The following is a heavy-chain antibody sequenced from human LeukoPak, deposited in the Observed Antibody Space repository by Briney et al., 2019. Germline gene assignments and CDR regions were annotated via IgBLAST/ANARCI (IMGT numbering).Heavy chain of an antibody. Sequence: PSETLSLTCAVYGGSFSGYYWSWIRQPPGKGPEWIGEINHSGSTNYNPSLKSRVTISVDTSQNQFSLKLNSVTAADTAVFYCARGRRGFGYGMDVWGQGTTVTVSS. CDR3: ARGRRGFGYGMDV. CDR1: GGSFSGYY. J-gene: IGHJ6*02. V-gene: IGHV4-34*01. CDR2: INHSGST. D-gene: IGHD3-10*01.